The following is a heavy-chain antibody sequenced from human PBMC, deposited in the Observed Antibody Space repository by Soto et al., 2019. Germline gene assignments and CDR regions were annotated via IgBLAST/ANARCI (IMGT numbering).Heavy chain of an antibody. CDR2: ISSSGSTI. CDR1: GFPFSDYY. J-gene: IGHJ6*01. D-gene: IGHD2-21*02. Sequence: PGGSLRLSCAASGFPFSDYYMSWIRQSPGKGLEWVSYISSSGSTIYYADSVKGRFTISRDNAKNSLYLQMNSLRAEDTAVYYCARDPPSGYGYHGDYHGLDVWGQCPXVTVCS. CDR3: ARDPPSGYGYHGDYHGLDV. V-gene: IGHV3-11*01.